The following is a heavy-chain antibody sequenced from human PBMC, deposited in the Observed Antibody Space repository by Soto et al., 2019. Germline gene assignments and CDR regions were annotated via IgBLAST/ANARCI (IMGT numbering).Heavy chain of an antibody. CDR2: ISAYNGNT. Sequence: QVQLVQSGAEVKKPGASVKVSCKASGYTFTSYGISWVRQAPGQGLEWMGWISAYNGNTNYAQKLQGRVTMTTDTSTSTAYMELRSLRSDDTAVYYCARDRPAYDFWSGNGDYYDYYMGVWGKGTTVTVSS. V-gene: IGHV1-18*01. CDR3: ARDRPAYDFWSGNGDYYDYYMGV. D-gene: IGHD3-3*01. CDR1: GYTFTSYG. J-gene: IGHJ6*03.